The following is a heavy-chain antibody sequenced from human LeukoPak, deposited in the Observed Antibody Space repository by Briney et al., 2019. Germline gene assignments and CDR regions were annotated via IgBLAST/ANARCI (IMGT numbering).Heavy chain of an antibody. V-gene: IGHV4-4*07. Sequence: PSETLSLTCTVSDGSISSYYWSWIRQPAGKGLEWIGRIYTSGNTNYNPSLKSRVTMSIDTSKNQFSLKLSSVTAADTAVYYCARRAGAYSHPYDYWGQGTLVTVSS. J-gene: IGHJ4*02. D-gene: IGHD4/OR15-4a*01. CDR3: ARRAGAYSHPYDY. CDR1: DGSISSYY. CDR2: IYTSGNT.